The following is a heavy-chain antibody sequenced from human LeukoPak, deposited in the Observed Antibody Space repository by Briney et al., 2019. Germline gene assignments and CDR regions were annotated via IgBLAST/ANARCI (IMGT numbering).Heavy chain of an antibody. CDR3: ARAAYDSSGYYYDFANY. J-gene: IGHJ4*02. V-gene: IGHV4-39*07. CDR2: IYHSGST. Sequence: SETLSLTCTVSGGSISSGGYYWSWIRQHPGKGLEWIGEIYHSGSTNYNPSLKSRVTVSVDKSKNQFSLKLSSVTAADTAVYYCARAAYDSSGYYYDFANYWGQGTLVTVSS. D-gene: IGHD3-22*01. CDR1: GGSISSGGYY.